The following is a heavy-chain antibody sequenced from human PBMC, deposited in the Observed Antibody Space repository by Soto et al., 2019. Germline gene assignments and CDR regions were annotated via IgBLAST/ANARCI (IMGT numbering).Heavy chain of an antibody. V-gene: IGHV1-69*01. CDR2: SIPIFGTA. CDR3: ARDYDTAMVALSWFDP. J-gene: IGHJ5*02. CDR1: GGTFSSYA. D-gene: IGHD5-18*01. Sequence: QVQLVQSGAEVKKPGSSVKVSCKASGGTFSSYAISWVRQAPGQGLEWMGGSIPIFGTANYAQKFQGRVTITADESTSTAYMELSSLRSEDTAVYYCARDYDTAMVALSWFDPWGQGTLVTVSS.